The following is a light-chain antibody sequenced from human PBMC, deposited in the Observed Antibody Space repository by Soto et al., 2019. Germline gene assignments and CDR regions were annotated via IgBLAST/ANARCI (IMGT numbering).Light chain of an antibody. V-gene: IGKV1-39*01. J-gene: IGKJ2*01. Sequence: DIQMTQSPSSLSASVGDRVTITCRASQSISSYLNWYQQRPGKAPKLLIYAASSLQSGVPSRFSGSGPGTDFTLTISSLQPEDFASYYCQQSYSTPGGTFGQGTKLEIK. CDR1: QSISSY. CDR3: QQSYSTPGGT. CDR2: AAS.